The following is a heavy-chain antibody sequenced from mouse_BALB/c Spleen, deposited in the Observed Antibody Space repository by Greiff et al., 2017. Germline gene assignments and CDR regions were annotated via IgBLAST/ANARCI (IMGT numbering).Heavy chain of an antibody. CDR3: ARDWGLRRYAMDY. Sequence: EVHLVESGGGLVKPGGSLKLSCAASGFTFSSYAMSWVRQSPEKRLEWVAEISSGGSYTYYPDTVTGRFTISRDNAKNTLYLEMSSLRSEDTAMYYCARDWGLRRYAMDYWGQGTSVTVSS. CDR1: GFTFSSYA. CDR2: ISSGGSYT. J-gene: IGHJ4*01. D-gene: IGHD2-2*01. V-gene: IGHV5-9-4*01.